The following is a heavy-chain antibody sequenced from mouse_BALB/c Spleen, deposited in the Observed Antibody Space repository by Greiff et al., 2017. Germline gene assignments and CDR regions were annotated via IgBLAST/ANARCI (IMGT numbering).Heavy chain of an antibody. CDR2: INPYNDGT. CDR3: ARRYYGNYDYAMDY. D-gene: IGHD2-1*01. Sequence: VQLKESGPELVKPGASVKMSCKASGYTFTSYVMHWVKQKPGQGLEWIGYINPYNDGTKYNEKFKGKATLTSDKSSSTAYMELSSLTSEDSAVYYCARRYYGNYDYAMDYWGQGTSVTVSS. J-gene: IGHJ4*01. CDR1: GYTFTSYV. V-gene: IGHV1-14*01.